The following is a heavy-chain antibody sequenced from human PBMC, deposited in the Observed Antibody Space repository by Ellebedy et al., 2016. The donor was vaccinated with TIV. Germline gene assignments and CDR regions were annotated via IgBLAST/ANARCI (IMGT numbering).Heavy chain of an antibody. CDR3: ATDSSKSPLLMVTSVHAFDV. V-gene: IGHV1-24*01. CDR2: FDPEDVET. CDR1: GYSLIELS. J-gene: IGHJ3*01. Sequence: AASVNVSCKVSGYSLIELSMHWTRQVPGKGLEWTGGFDPEDVETTYSQKFQGRVTMSEDTSTDTSYMEVRGLRSEDTAVYFCATDSSKSPLLMVTSVHAFDVWGQGTMVTVTS. D-gene: IGHD2-21*02.